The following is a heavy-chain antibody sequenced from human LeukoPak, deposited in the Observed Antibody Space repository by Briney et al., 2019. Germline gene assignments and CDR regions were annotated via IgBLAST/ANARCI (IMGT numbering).Heavy chain of an antibody. D-gene: IGHD5-18*01. CDR2: IWYDGSNK. V-gene: IGHV3-33*01. Sequence: GRSLRLSCAASGFTFSSYGMHWVRQAPGKGLEWVAVIWYDGSNKYYADSVKGRFTISRYNSKNTLYLQMNSLRAEDTAVYYCARDNEVTLDIWGQGTMVTVSS. CDR1: GFTFSSYG. CDR3: ARDNEVTLDI. J-gene: IGHJ3*02.